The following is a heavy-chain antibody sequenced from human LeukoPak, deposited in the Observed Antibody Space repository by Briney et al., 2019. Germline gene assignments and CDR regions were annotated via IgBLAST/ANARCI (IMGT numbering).Heavy chain of an antibody. CDR3: ARTIAFSGFDY. CDR1: GYYISSGYY. CDR2: IYHSGST. Sequence: SETLSLTCTVSGYYISSGYYWGWIRQPPGEGLEWIGSIYHSGSTYYNPSLKSRVTISVDTSKNQFSLKLQTVTPADKDVYYCARTIAFSGFDYWGQGTLVPVSS. V-gene: IGHV4-38-2*02. J-gene: IGHJ4*02. D-gene: IGHD3-9*01.